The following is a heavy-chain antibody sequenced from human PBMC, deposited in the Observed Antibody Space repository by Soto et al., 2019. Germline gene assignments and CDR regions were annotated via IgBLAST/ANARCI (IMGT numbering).Heavy chain of an antibody. CDR3: ARCVVGWRNYALDV. D-gene: IGHD2-15*01. CDR2: ISSRGRAI. J-gene: IGHJ6*02. Sequence: QVQLVESGGGLVKPGGSLRLSCAASEFTLSDYYMSWIRQARGKGLEIVSYISSRGRAIYYGDSVKGRFSISRDNAWNSLDLQMNSLRADATVVYYCARCVVGWRNYALDVCGQGTTVAVSS. CDR1: EFTLSDYY. V-gene: IGHV3-11*01.